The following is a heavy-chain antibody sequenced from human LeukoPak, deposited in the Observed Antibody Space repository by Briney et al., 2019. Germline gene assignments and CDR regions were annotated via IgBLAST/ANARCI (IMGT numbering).Heavy chain of an antibody. Sequence: PSETLSLTCTVSGGSISSYYWSWIRQPPEKGLEWIGHIYYSGSTNYNPSLKSRVTISVDTSKNQFSLNLSSVTAADTAVYYCARGNYRVSDYWGQGTLVTVS. V-gene: IGHV4-59*01. CDR1: GGSISSYY. CDR3: ARGNYRVSDY. CDR2: IYYSGST. J-gene: IGHJ4*02. D-gene: IGHD1-1*01.